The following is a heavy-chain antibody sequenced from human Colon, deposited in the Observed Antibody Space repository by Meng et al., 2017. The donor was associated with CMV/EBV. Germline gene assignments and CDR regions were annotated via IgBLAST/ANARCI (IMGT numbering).Heavy chain of an antibody. J-gene: IGHJ4*02. CDR1: GFTFSSSG. CDR3: AKDNGWLSAY. CDR2: ISGTATST. V-gene: IGHV3-23*01. Sequence: LSWAASGFTFSSSGMGGVRQAPGKGLEWVSGISGTATSTYYADSVKGRFTISRDNSKNTLYLQMNSLRAEDTAVYYCAKDNGWLSAYWGQGTLVTVSS. D-gene: IGHD3-22*01.